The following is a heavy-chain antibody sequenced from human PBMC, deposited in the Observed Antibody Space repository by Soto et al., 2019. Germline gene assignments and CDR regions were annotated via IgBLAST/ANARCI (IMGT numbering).Heavy chain of an antibody. J-gene: IGHJ6*02. V-gene: IGHV3-64D*06. D-gene: IGHD6-13*01. CDR1: GFTFSSYA. Sequence: PGGSLRLSCSASGFTFSSYAMHWVRQAPGKGLEYVSAISSNRGSTYYADSVKGRFTISRDNSKNTLYLQMSSLRAEDTAVYYCVKDHHSSSWYVVVVTATCMDVWGQGTTVTVSS. CDR2: ISSNRGST. CDR3: VKDHHSSSWYVVVVTATCMDV.